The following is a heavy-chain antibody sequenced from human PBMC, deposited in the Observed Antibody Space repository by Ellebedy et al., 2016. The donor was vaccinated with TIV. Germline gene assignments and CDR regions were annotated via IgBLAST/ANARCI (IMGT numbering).Heavy chain of an antibody. CDR3: ARTMDQGYFDY. V-gene: IGHV4-59*01. CDR2: IYYTGTA. J-gene: IGHJ4*02. D-gene: IGHD2-2*03. CDR1: GGSIRSSY. Sequence: MPGGSLRLSCTVSGGSIRSSYWSWIRQPPGKGLEWVGYIYYTGTADYKPSLLSRVTMSVDTSKNQFSLKLSSVTAADTAIYYCARTMDQGYFDYWGQGTLVTVSS.